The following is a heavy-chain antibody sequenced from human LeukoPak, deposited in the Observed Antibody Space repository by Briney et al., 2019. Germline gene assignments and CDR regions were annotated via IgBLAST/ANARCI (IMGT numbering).Heavy chain of an antibody. D-gene: IGHD3-10*01. V-gene: IGHV3-21*01. CDR3: ARDRGLGYGY. CDR2: ISSSSGYI. CDR1: GFTFSSYS. Sequence: GGSLRLSCAASGFTFSSYSMNWVRQAPGKGLEWVSSISSSSGYIYYADSVKGRFTISRDNAKNSLYLQMNSLRAEDTAVYYCARDRGLGYGYWGQGTLVTVSS. J-gene: IGHJ4*02.